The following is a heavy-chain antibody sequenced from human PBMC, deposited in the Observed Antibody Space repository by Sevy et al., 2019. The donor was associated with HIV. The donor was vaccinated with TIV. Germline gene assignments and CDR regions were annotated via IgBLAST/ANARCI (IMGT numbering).Heavy chain of an antibody. J-gene: IGHJ4*02. CDR2: INPNRGGT. D-gene: IGHD6-19*01. CDR1: GYFFTGYY. V-gene: IGHV1-2*06. CDR3: ARGGGYSSGWWTFDY. Sequence: ASVKVSCKASGYFFTGYYLHWVRQTPGQGLEWMGRINPNRGGTNYAQNFQGRVTMTRDTSISTAYMGLSRLRSDDTAVYYCARGGGYSSGWWTFDYWGQGTLVTVSS.